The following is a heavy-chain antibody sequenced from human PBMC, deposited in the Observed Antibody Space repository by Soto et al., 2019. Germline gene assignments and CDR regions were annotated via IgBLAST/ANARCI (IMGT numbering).Heavy chain of an antibody. CDR3: ARGRSNYYDSSGYPTFDY. CDR2: ISSSSSSYT. CDR1: GFTFSDYY. J-gene: IGHJ4*02. V-gene: IGHV3-11*06. Sequence: GGSLRLSCAASGFTFSDYYMSWIRQAPGKGLEWVSYISSSSSSYTNYADSVKGRFTISRDNAKNSLYLQMNSLRAEDTAVYYCARGRSNYYDSSGYPTFDYWGQGTLVTVSS. D-gene: IGHD3-22*01.